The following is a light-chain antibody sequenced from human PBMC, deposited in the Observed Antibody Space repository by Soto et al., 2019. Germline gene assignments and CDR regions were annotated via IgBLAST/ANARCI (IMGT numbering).Light chain of an antibody. CDR3: SSYTTISTLEV. V-gene: IGLV2-14*01. Sequence: QSALTQPASVSGSTGQSITISCTGTSSDVGGYNYVSWYQQHPGKAPKLMIYEVSNRPSGVSNRFSGSKSGNTASLTISGLQAEDEADYYCSSYTTISTLEVFGGGTKLTV. CDR2: EVS. J-gene: IGLJ3*02. CDR1: SSDVGGYNY.